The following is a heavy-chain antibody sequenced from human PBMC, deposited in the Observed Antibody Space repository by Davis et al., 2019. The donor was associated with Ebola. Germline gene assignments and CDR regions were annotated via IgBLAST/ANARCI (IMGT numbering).Heavy chain of an antibody. Sequence: MPSETLSLTCAVYGGSFSGYYWSWIRQPPGKGLEWIGEINHSGSTNYNPSLKSRVTISVDTSKNQFSRKLSSVTAADTAVYYCARAIGAVAAAFDPWGQGTLVTVSS. CDR3: ARAIGAVAAAFDP. CDR2: INHSGST. J-gene: IGHJ5*02. CDR1: GGSFSGYY. D-gene: IGHD6-19*01. V-gene: IGHV4-34*01.